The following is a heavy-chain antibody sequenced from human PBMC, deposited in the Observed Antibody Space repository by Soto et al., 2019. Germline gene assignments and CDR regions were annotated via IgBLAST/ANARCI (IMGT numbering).Heavy chain of an antibody. Sequence: QVQLQQWCTGLLKPSETLSLNCAVTGASLSGYYWSWIRQPPGKGLEWIGEVKDGGHTNYSPSLRGRVTISSDTSNNQFSLRLNSVTAADTGVYYCSRGQEGVVATHWDQGSLVTVSS. CDR1: GASLSGYY. CDR2: VKDGGHT. J-gene: IGHJ4*02. D-gene: IGHD5-12*01. CDR3: SRGQEGVVATH. V-gene: IGHV4-34*01.